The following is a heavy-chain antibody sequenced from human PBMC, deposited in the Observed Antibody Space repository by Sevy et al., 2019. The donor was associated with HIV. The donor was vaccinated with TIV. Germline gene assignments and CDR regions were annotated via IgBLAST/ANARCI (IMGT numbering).Heavy chain of an antibody. J-gene: IGHJ4*02. CDR1: GFTFSSYA. V-gene: IGHV3-23*01. CDR2: ISGSGYST. Sequence: GGSLRLSCAASGFTFSSYAMTWVRQPPGKGLEWVSGISGSGYSTYYADSVKGRLTISRDNSKNTLHLQMNSLRAEDTAVYYCAKEGGGYNYDSSGLFDYWGQGTLVTVSS. CDR3: AKEGGGYNYDSSGLFDY. D-gene: IGHD3-22*01.